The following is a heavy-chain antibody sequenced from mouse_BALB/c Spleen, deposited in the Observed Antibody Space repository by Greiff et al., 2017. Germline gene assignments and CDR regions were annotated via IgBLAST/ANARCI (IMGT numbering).Heavy chain of an antibody. D-gene: IGHD2-4*01. CDR2: IAPGSGST. J-gene: IGHJ2*01. Sequence: DLVKPGASVKLSCKASGYTFTSYWINWIKQRPGQGLEWIGRIAPGSGSTYYNEMFKGKATLTVDTSSSTAYIQLSSLSSEDSAVYFCARQGITTLDYWGQGTTLTVSS. V-gene: IGHV1S41*01. CDR3: ARQGITTLDY. CDR1: GYTFTSYW.